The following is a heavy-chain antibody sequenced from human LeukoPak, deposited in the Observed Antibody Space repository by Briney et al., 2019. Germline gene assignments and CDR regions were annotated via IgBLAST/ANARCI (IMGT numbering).Heavy chain of an antibody. CDR3: AKDDDIVVVPAAITH. CDR2: ISGSGHST. CDR1: GFTFSSYA. Sequence: PGGSLRLSCAASGFTFSSYAMSWVRKAPGKGLEWVSAISGSGHSTYYAASVKGRFTISRDNSKNTLYLQMHSLRAEDTAVYYCAKDDDIVVVPAAITHWGQGTLVTVSS. J-gene: IGHJ4*02. D-gene: IGHD2-2*01. V-gene: IGHV3-23*01.